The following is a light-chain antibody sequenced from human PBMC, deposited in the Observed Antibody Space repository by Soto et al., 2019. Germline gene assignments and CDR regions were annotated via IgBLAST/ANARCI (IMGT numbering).Light chain of an antibody. V-gene: IGKV3-15*01. CDR1: QSVRSK. CDR2: GAS. CDR3: QQYNNWAPWT. J-gene: IGKJ1*01. Sequence: EIVMTQSPGTLSVSPGERATLFCRASQSVRSKLAWYQQKPGQAPSLLIYGASTRATGIPARFSGSGSGTEFSLTISSLQSEDFAVYYCQQYNNWAPWTFGQGTKLEIK.